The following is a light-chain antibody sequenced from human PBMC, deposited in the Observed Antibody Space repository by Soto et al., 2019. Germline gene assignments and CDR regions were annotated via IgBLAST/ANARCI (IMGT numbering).Light chain of an antibody. Sequence: EIVLKQSPGTLSLSPGERATLSCRASQSVSTSYLAWYQQKPGQAPRLLIYAASSRATGVPTRFSGSRSGAEFTLTINSLQSEDFAVYYCQPYNNWPLTFGGGTKVDI. CDR3: QPYNNWPLT. CDR1: QSVSTSY. CDR2: AAS. J-gene: IGKJ4*01. V-gene: IGKV3-15*01.